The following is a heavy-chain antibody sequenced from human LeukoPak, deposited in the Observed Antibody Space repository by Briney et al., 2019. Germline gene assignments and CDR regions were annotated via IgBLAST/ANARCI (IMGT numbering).Heavy chain of an antibody. D-gene: IGHD2-2*01. J-gene: IGHJ4*02. V-gene: IGHV3-21*01. CDR2: ISSSSSYI. CDR1: GFTFSSFS. Sequence: GGSLRLSCAASGFTFSSFSMNWVRQAPGKGLEWVSSISSSSSYIYYADSVKGRFTISRDNAKNSLYLQMNSLRAEDTAVYYCARGEEGEPAAMLDYWGQGTLVTVSS. CDR3: ARGEEGEPAAMLDY.